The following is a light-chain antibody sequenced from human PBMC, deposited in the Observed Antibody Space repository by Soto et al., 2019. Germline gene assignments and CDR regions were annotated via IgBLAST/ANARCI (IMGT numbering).Light chain of an antibody. CDR3: QQFNIWPHMLS. J-gene: IGKJ4*01. V-gene: IGKV3-15*01. CDR1: QGVGSN. Sequence: IVVTQSPATLSVSPGEGVTLSCRASQGVGSNLAWYQQSPGQAPRLLIYDASTRATGIPDRCSGSGSGTEFNLTISSLQSEDFAVYYCQQFNIWPHMLSFGGGTKLEMK. CDR2: DAS.